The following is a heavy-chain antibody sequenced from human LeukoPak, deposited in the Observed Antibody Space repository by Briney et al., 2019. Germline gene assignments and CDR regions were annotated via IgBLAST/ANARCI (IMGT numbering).Heavy chain of an antibody. CDR2: IYSSGST. D-gene: IGHD6-6*01. J-gene: IGHJ1*01. V-gene: IGHV4-59*01. CDR3: ATIAASDAEYFQH. Sequence: SETLSLTCTISGDSINSYSWTWIRQPPGKGLEWIGYIYSSGSTNYNSSLKSRVTISVDTSKSQFSLNLTSVTAADTALYYCATIAASDAEYFQHWGQGTLVTVSS. CDR1: GDSINSYS.